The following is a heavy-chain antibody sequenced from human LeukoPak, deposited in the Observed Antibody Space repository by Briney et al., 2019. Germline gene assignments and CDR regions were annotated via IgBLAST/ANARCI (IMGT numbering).Heavy chain of an antibody. CDR2: ISYDGSNK. Sequence: GGSLRLSCAASGFTFSSYGMHWVRQAPGKGLEWVAVISYDGSNKYYADSVKGRFTISRDNSKNTLYLQMNSLRAEDTAVYYCAKVKPRYYDSSGLDYWGQGTLVTVSS. CDR3: AKVKPRYYDSSGLDY. J-gene: IGHJ4*02. D-gene: IGHD3-22*01. CDR1: GFTFSSYG. V-gene: IGHV3-30*19.